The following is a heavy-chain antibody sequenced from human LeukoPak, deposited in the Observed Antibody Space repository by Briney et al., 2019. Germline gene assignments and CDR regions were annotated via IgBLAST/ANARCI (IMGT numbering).Heavy chain of an antibody. V-gene: IGHV1-2*06. CDR3: ARASFSVVPAAPSPGGTFDY. Sequence: ASVKVSCKASGYTFTGYYMHWVRQAPGQGLEWMGRINPNSGGTNYAQKFQGRVTMTRDTSISTAYMELSRLRSDDTAVYYCARASFSVVPAAPSPGGTFDYWGQGTLVTVSS. CDR1: GYTFTGYY. J-gene: IGHJ4*02. D-gene: IGHD2-2*01. CDR2: INPNSGGT.